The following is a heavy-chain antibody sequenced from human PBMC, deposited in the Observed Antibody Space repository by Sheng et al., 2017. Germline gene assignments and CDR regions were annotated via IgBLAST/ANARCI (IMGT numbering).Heavy chain of an antibody. CDR2: INPNSGGT. Sequence: QVQLVQSGAEVKKPGASVKVSCKASGYTFTGYYIHWVRQAPGQGLEWMGWINPNSGGTNYAQKFQGRVTMTRDTSISTAYMDLSSLRSDDTAVYYCARDNSGAYYGWFHPWGQGTLVTVSS. V-gene: IGHV1-2*02. CDR1: GYTFTGYY. J-gene: IGHJ5*02. CDR3: ARDNSGAYYGWFHP. D-gene: IGHD1-26*01.